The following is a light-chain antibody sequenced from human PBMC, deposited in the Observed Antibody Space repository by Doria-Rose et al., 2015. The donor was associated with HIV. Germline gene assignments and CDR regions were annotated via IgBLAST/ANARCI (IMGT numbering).Light chain of an antibody. J-gene: IGKJ3*01. CDR3: QQYYDTPS. CDR1: QSLLYTSKNY. V-gene: IGKV4-1*01. Sequence: DIRVTQSPESLGMSLGERATLNCKSNQSLLYTSKNYLAWYQQKPGQPPKLLIYWASTRQSGVPARFSGSGSGTDFTLTISSLGAEDVAVYYCQQYYDTPSFGPGTTVNIE. CDR2: WAS.